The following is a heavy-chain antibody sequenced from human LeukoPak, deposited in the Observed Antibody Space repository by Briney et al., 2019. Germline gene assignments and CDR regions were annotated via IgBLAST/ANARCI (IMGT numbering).Heavy chain of an antibody. CDR2: IYYSGST. CDR3: ARGGGSGWYQRGYFQH. V-gene: IGHV4-59*12. Sequence: SETLSLTCTVSGGSFSSYYWSWIRQPPGKGLEWIGYIYYSGSTNYNPSLKSRVTISVDTSKNQFSLKLSSVTAADTAVYYCARGGGSGWYQRGYFQHWGQGTLVTVSS. J-gene: IGHJ1*01. D-gene: IGHD6-19*01. CDR1: GGSFSSYY.